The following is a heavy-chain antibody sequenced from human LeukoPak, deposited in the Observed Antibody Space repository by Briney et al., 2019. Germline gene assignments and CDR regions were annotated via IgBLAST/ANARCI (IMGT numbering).Heavy chain of an antibody. J-gene: IGHJ3*02. V-gene: IGHV3-21*01. CDR2: ISSSSSYI. CDR3: ARDRLVGALRGAFDT. D-gene: IGHD1-26*01. CDR1: GFTFSSYS. Sequence: GGSLRLSCAASGFTFSSYSMNWVRQAPGKGLEWVSSISSSSSYIYYADSVKGRFTISRDNAKNSLYLQMNSLRAEDTAVYYCARDRLVGALRGAFDTWGQGTMVTVSS.